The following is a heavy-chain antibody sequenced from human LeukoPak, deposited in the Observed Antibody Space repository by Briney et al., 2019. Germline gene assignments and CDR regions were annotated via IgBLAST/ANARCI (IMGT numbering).Heavy chain of an antibody. Sequence: SETLSLTCTVSGGSISSGSYYWSWIRQPAGKGLEWIGRIYTSGSTNYNPSLKSRVTISVDTSKNQFSLKLSSVTAADTAVYYCARDASTGAFDYWGQGTLVTVSS. CDR1: GGSISSGSYY. J-gene: IGHJ4*02. V-gene: IGHV4-61*02. D-gene: IGHD5/OR15-5a*01. CDR2: IYTSGST. CDR3: ARDASTGAFDY.